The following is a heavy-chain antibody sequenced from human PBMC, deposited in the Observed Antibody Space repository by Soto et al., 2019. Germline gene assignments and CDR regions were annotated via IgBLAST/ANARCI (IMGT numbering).Heavy chain of an antibody. CDR3: ARAHRYYDYPDI. Sequence: QVQLQESGPGLVKASQTLSLTCTFSGASVNSGDYYWGWVRQRPGRGLEWIGYIHYSETIYYNPSLKSRVKILVETFKNQFSLEVSSVTAADTAVYYCARAHRYYDYPDIWGQGT. CDR1: GASVNSGDYY. V-gene: IGHV4-30-4*01. J-gene: IGHJ3*02. D-gene: IGHD3-22*01. CDR2: IHYSETI.